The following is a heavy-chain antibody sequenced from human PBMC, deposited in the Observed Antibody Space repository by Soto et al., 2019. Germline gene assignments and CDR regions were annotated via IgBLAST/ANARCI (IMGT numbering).Heavy chain of an antibody. V-gene: IGHV1-69*13. D-gene: IGHD3-3*01. CDR2: MNPNSGNT. J-gene: IGHJ3*02. CDR1: GESFASYA. CDR3: AREQTENYDFWRGYYSDAFDI. Sequence: GASVKVSWKASGESFASYASSWVRQATGKGLEWMGWMNPNSGNTSYAQKFQGRVTITADESTSTAYMELSSLRAEDTAVYYCAREQTENYDFWRGYYSDAFDIWAQGTIVTVSS.